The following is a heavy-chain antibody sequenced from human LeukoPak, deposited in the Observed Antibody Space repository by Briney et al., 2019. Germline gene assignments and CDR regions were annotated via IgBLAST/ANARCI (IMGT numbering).Heavy chain of an antibody. CDR1: GFTFSRYW. CDR3: ARGGWLPDY. D-gene: IGHD3-22*01. J-gene: IGHJ4*02. V-gene: IGHV3-7*01. Sequence: GGSLRLSCAASGFTFSRYWMSWVRQAPGKGLEWVANIKQDGSEKYYVDSVKGRFTISRDKAKNSMYLQMSSLRAGDTAVYYCARGGWLPDYWGQGTLVTVSS. CDR2: IKQDGSEK.